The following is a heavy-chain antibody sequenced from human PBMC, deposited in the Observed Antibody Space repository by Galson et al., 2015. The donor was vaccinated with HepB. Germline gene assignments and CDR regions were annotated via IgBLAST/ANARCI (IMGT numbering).Heavy chain of an antibody. CDR2: ISYDGSNK. CDR1: GFTFSSYG. CDR3: AKEVNYGGHLPTDY. D-gene: IGHD4-23*01. Sequence: SLRLSCATSGFTFSSYGMPWVRQAPGKGLEWVAVISYDGSNKYYADSVKGRFTISRDNSKNTLYLNMNSLRAEDTAVCYCAKEVNYGGHLPTDYWGQGTPVTVSS. J-gene: IGHJ4*02. V-gene: IGHV3-30*18.